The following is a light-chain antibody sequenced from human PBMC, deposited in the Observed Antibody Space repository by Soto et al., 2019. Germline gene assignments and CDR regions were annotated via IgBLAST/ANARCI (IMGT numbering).Light chain of an antibody. V-gene: IGLV2-14*03. CDR3: SSYTRSSTLV. Sequence: QSALTQPASVSGSPGQSITISCTGTSSDIGGYNYVSWYQQHPGRAPKLIIYDVSNRPSGVSNRFSGSKSDNTASLTISGLQAEDEADYHCSSYTRSSTLVFGGGTQLTVL. CDR1: SSDIGGYNY. CDR2: DVS. J-gene: IGLJ2*01.